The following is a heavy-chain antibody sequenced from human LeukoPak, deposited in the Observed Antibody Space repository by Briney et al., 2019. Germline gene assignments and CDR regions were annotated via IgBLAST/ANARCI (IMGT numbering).Heavy chain of an antibody. Sequence: PGGSLRLSCTASGFTFSSYWMTWVRQAPEKGLEWVANIKQDGSEKYYVDSVKGRFTISRDNAKNSLYLQMNSLRAEDTAVYYCARAGRKSRGVDLVRKKETGYYYYMDVWGKGTTVTVSS. CDR2: IKQDGSEK. CDR3: ARAGRKSRGVDLVRKKETGYYYYMDV. CDR1: GFTFSSYW. J-gene: IGHJ6*03. V-gene: IGHV3-7*01. D-gene: IGHD3-10*02.